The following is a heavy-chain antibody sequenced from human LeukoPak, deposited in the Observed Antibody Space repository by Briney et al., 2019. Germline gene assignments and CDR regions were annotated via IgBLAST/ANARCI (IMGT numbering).Heavy chain of an antibody. J-gene: IGHJ4*02. CDR2: IYYSGRT. Sequence: SETLSLTCTVSGGSISSGAYYWSWIRQPPGKGLEWIGYIYYSGRTYYKPSLRSRVTISVDRSRNQFSLKLSSVTAADTAVYYCARVSPYSSSWYRRDYFDYWGQGTLVTVSS. CDR1: GGSISSGAYY. V-gene: IGHV4-30-4*02. D-gene: IGHD6-13*01. CDR3: ARVSPYSSSWYRRDYFDY.